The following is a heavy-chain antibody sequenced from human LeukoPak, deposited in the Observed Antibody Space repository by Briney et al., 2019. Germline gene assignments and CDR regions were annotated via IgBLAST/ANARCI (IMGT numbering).Heavy chain of an antibody. D-gene: IGHD1-26*01. CDR3: AKGIRGSYYGYYYGMDV. J-gene: IGHJ6*02. CDR1: GYTFTSYY. CDR2: INPSGGST. V-gene: IGHV1-46*01. Sequence: ASVKVSCKASGYTFTSYYMHWVRQAPGQGLEWMGIINPSGGSTSYAQKFQGRVTMTRDTSTSTVYMELSSLRSEDTAVYYCAKGIRGSYYGYYYGMDVWGQGTTVTVSS.